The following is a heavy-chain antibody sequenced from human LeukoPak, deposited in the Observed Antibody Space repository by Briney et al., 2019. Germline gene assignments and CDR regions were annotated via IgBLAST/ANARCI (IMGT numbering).Heavy chain of an antibody. Sequence: GGSLRLSSAASGFSFSSYWMSWVRQAPGKGLEWVSAISGSGGSTYYADSVKGRFTISRDNSKNTLYLQMNSLRAEDTAVYYCAKDLGIMLPPYYFDYWGQGTLVTVSS. D-gene: IGHD3-16*01. V-gene: IGHV3-23*01. CDR3: AKDLGIMLPPYYFDY. CDR2: ISGSGGST. J-gene: IGHJ4*02. CDR1: GFSFSSYW.